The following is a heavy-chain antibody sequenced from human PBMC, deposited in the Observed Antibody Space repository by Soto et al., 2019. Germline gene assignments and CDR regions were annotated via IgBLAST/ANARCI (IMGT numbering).Heavy chain of an antibody. V-gene: IGHV3-30-3*01. D-gene: IGHD1-26*01. J-gene: IGHJ6*02. Sequence: QVQLVESGGGVVQPGRSLRLSCAASGFTFSSYAMHWVRQAPGKGLEWVAVISYDGSNKYYADSVKARFTISRDNSKNTLYLQMNSLRAEDTAVYYCARDVESGSSQYYYYYSGMDVWGQGTTVTASS. CDR3: ARDVESGSSQYYYYYSGMDV. CDR1: GFTFSSYA. CDR2: ISYDGSNK.